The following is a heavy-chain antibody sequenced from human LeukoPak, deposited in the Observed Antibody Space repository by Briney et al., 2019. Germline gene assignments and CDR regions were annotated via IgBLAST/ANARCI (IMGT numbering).Heavy chain of an antibody. J-gene: IGHJ4*02. CDR3: PTGLGNYYDSSGYSGDY. V-gene: IGHV1-24*01. D-gene: IGHD3-22*01. CDR1: GYTLTELS. CDR2: FYPEDGET. Sequence: ASVKVSCKVSGYTLTELSMHWVRPAPGKGREWMECFYPEDGETIYAQKFQGRVTMSEDTSTDTAYMELSSLRSEDTAVYYCPTGLGNYYDSSGYSGDYWGQGTLVTVSS.